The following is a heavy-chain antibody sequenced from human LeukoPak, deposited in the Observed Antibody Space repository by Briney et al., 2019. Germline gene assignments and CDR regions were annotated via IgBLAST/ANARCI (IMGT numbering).Heavy chain of an antibody. J-gene: IGHJ4*02. D-gene: IGHD3-22*01. Sequence: PSETLSLTCTVSGGSISSYYWSWIRQPPGKGLEWIGYIYYSGSTNYNPPLKSRVTISVNTSKNQFSLKLSSVTAADTAVYYCARSLYYYDSSGYSGYYFDYWGQGTLVTVSS. CDR3: ARSLYYYDSSGYSGYYFDY. CDR2: IYYSGST. V-gene: IGHV4-59*01. CDR1: GGSISSYY.